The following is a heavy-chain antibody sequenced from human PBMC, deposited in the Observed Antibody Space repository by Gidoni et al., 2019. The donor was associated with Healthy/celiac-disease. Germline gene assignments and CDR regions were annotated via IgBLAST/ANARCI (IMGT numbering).Heavy chain of an antibody. CDR1: GFTFSSYG. CDR3: AKEEGGSFDY. J-gene: IGHJ4*02. D-gene: IGHD1-26*01. Sequence: QVQLVESGGGVVQPGRSLSLSCAASGFTFSSYGMHWVRQAPGKGLEWVAVIAYDGSKKYYEDSVKGRFTISRDKSKNTLYLQMNSLGAEDTAVYYCAKEEGGSFDYWGQGTLVTVSS. CDR2: IAYDGSKK. V-gene: IGHV3-30*18.